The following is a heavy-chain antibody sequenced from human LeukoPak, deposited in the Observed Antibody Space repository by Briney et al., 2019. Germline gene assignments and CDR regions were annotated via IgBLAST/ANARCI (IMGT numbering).Heavy chain of an antibody. J-gene: IGHJ4*02. CDR1: GFTFSSYA. Sequence: GGSLRLSCAASGFTFSSYAMSWVRQAPGKGLEWVAVISYDGSNKYYADSVKGRFTISRDNSKNTLYLQMNSLRAEDTAVYYCAKDEVYYFDYWGQGTLVTVSS. V-gene: IGHV3-30*18. CDR2: ISYDGSNK. CDR3: AKDEVYYFDY.